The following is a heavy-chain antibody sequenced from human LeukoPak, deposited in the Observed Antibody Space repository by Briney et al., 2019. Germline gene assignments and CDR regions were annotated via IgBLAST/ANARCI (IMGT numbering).Heavy chain of an antibody. D-gene: IGHD5-18*01. J-gene: IGHJ4*02. V-gene: IGHV3-66*02. CDR3: ARDAAYTSMVNY. Sequence: GGSLRLSCAVSGFSVSSNYMSWVRQAPGKGLEWVSVIYSGGSTYYVDSVKGRFTISRDNSKNTLYLQMNSLRPEDTAVYYCARDAAYTSMVNYWGQGTLVTVSS. CDR2: IYSGGST. CDR1: GFSVSSNY.